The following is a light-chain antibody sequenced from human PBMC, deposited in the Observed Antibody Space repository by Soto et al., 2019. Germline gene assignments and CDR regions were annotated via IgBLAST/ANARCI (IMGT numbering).Light chain of an antibody. CDR2: DVN. CDR1: STDVGGYNY. Sequence: QSVLTQPASVSGSPGQSITISCTGTSTDVGGYNYLSWYQQHPGKAPKLMIYDVNSRPSGVSTRFSGSKSGNTASLTISGLQAEDEADYYCSSYTSSRTVVFGGGTKLTVL. J-gene: IGLJ2*01. CDR3: SSYTSSRTVV. V-gene: IGLV2-14*01.